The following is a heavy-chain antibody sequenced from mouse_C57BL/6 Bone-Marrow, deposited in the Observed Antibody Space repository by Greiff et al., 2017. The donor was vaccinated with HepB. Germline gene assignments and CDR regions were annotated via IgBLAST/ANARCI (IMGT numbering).Heavy chain of an antibody. CDR1: GYSITSGYY. CDR2: ISYDGSN. CDR3: ARGWALLRYFDY. J-gene: IGHJ2*01. V-gene: IGHV3-6*01. Sequence: DVQLQESGPGLVKPSQSLSLTCSVTGYSITSGYYWNWIRQFPGNKLEWMGYISYDGSNNYNPSLKNRISITRDTSKNQFFLKLNSVTTEDTATYYCARGWALLRYFDYWGQGTTLTVSS. D-gene: IGHD1-1*01.